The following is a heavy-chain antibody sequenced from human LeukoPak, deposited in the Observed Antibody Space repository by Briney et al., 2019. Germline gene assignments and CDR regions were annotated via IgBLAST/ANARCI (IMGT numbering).Heavy chain of an antibody. D-gene: IGHD5-24*01. J-gene: IGHJ4*02. CDR2: IYHSGST. Sequence: SETLSLTCTVSDGSISSSSYYWGWIRQPPGKGLEWIRSIYHSGSTYYNPSLKSRVTISVDTSKNQFSLKLSSVTAADTAVYYCARDVGDGYGYWGQGTLVTVSS. V-gene: IGHV4-39*07. CDR1: DGSISSSSYY. CDR3: ARDVGDGYGY.